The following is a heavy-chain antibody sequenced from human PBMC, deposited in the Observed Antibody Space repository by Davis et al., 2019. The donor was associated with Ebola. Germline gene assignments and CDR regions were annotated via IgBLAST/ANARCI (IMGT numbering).Heavy chain of an antibody. CDR2: INAGNGDT. CDR1: GYIFTTYA. Sequence: ASVKVSCKASGYIFTTYAIHWVRQAPGQRLEWMGWINAGNGDTKSSQKFQGRVTITRDTSASTVYMEVSSLTFEDTAVYYCARDGLELHLPDFWGPGTLVTVSS. V-gene: IGHV1-3*01. D-gene: IGHD1-7*01. J-gene: IGHJ4*02. CDR3: ARDGLELHLPDF.